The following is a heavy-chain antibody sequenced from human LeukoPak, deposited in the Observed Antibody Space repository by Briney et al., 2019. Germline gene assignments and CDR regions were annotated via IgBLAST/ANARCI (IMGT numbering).Heavy chain of an antibody. V-gene: IGHV4-38-2*02. D-gene: IGHD6-13*01. CDR1: GYSISSGYF. J-gene: IGHJ5*02. CDR3: ARAYSSSWYWNWFDP. Sequence: PSETLSLTCTVSGYSISSGYFWGWVRQPPGKGLEWIGTIYHSGSTYYNASLESRVTISVDTSKNQFSLKLSSVTAADTAVYYCARAYSSSWYWNWFDPWGQGTLVTVSS. CDR2: IYHSGST.